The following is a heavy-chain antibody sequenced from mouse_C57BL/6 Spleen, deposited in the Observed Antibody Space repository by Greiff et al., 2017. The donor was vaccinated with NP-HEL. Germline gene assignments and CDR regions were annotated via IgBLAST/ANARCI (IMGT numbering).Heavy chain of an antibody. D-gene: IGHD2-4*01. CDR3: ARLGYDYDDYFDY. Sequence: EVNVVESGGDLVKPGGSLKLSCAASGFTFSSYGMSWVRQTPDKRLEWVATISSGGSYTYYPDSVKGRFTISRDNAKNTLYLQMSSLKSEDTAMYYCARLGYDYDDYFDYWGQGTTLTVSS. CDR1: GFTFSSYG. J-gene: IGHJ2*01. V-gene: IGHV5-6*01. CDR2: ISSGGSYT.